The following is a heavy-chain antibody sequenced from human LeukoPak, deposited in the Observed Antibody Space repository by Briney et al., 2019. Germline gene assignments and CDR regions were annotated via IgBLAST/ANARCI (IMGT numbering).Heavy chain of an antibody. CDR1: GYTFTGYY. J-gene: IGHJ4*02. D-gene: IGHD3-16*01. CDR3: ARVASGSRLRYFDY. V-gene: IGHV1-2*02. CDR2: INPNSGGT. Sequence: ASVKVSCKASGYTFTGYYMHWVRQAPGQGLEWMGWINPNSGGTNYAQKFQGRVTMTRDTSISTAYMELSRLRSDDTAVYYCARVASGSRLRYFDYWGQGTLVTVSS.